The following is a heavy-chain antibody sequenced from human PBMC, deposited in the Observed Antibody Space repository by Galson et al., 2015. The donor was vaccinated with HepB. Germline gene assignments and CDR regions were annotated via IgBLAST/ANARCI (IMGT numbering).Heavy chain of an antibody. D-gene: IGHD5-18*01. CDR1: GYNFANYW. J-gene: IGHJ4*02. Sequence: QSGAEVKKTGESLKISCKGSGYNFANYWIGWVRQMPGKGLEWMGIIYPTDSDTTYSPSFQGQVTISADKSISTAYLQWNSLKASDTAMYYCARRWRSYGGPFDYWGQGTLVTVSS. V-gene: IGHV5-51*01. CDR3: ARRWRSYGGPFDY. CDR2: IYPTDSDT.